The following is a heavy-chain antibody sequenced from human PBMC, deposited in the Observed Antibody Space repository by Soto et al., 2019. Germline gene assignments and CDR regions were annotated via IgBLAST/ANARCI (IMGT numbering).Heavy chain of an antibody. CDR1: GFTFSSYS. CDR3: ARTETAYSVKGGAFDI. J-gene: IGHJ3*02. CDR2: ISSSSSTI. D-gene: IGHD2-15*01. V-gene: IGHV3-48*01. Sequence: GGSLRLSCAASGFTFSSYSMNWVRQAPGKGLEWVSYISSSSSTIYYADSVKGRFTISRDNAKNSLYLQMNSLRAEDTAVYYCARTETAYSVKGGAFDIWGQGTMVTVSS.